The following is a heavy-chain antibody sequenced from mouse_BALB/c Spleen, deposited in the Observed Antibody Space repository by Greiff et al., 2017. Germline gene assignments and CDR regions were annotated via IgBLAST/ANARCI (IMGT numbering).Heavy chain of an antibody. CDR2: ISSGSSTI. V-gene: IGHV5-17*02. Sequence: EVQGVESGGGLVQPGGSRKLSCAASGFTFSSFGMHWVRQAPEKGLEWVAYISSGSSTIYYADTVKGRFTISRDNPKNTLFLQMTSLRSEDTAMYYCAKNTYYGNYYAMDYWGQGTSVTVSS. J-gene: IGHJ4*01. CDR3: AKNTYYGNYYAMDY. D-gene: IGHD2-10*01. CDR1: GFTFSSFG.